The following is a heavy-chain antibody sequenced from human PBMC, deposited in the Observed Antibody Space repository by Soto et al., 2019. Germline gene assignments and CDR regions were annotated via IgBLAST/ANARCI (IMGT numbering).Heavy chain of an antibody. J-gene: IGHJ6*04. CDR1: GYSFTSYW. CDR2: IYPGDSDT. Sequence: PGESLKIFCKGSGYSFTSYWIGWVRQMPGKGLECMGIIYPGDSDTRYSPSFQGQVTISADKSISTAYLQWSSLKASDTAMYYCARPRYPGRGYYGMDVWGKGTTVPVSS. V-gene: IGHV5-51*01. CDR3: ARPRYPGRGYYGMDV. D-gene: IGHD2-15*01.